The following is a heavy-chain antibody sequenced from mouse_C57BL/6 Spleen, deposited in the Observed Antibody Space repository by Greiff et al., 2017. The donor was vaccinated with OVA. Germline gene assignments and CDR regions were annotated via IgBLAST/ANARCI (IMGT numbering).Heavy chain of an antibody. D-gene: IGHD1-1*01. V-gene: IGHV5-4*01. Sequence: EVKVVESGGGLVKPGGSLKLSCEASGFTFSSYAMSWVRQTPEKRLEWVANISDGGSYTYSPDNVQGRFTLSRDNAKNNLYLQRSQLKSEDTAMYYCAREGLSGSHYYGSAFAYWGQGTLVTVSA. CDR3: AREGLSGSHYYGSAFAY. CDR1: GFTFSSYA. CDR2: ISDGGSYT. J-gene: IGHJ3*01.